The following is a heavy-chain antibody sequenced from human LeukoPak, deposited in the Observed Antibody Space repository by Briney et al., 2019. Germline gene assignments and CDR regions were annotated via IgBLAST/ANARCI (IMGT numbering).Heavy chain of an antibody. Sequence: PSETLSLTCTVSGGSISSSSYYWGWIRQPPGKGLERIGSIYYSGSTYYNPSLKSRVTISVDTSKNQFSLKLSSVTAADTAVYYCARDNRATIFWWGQGALVTVSS. J-gene: IGHJ4*02. CDR3: ARDNRATIFW. CDR2: IYYSGST. D-gene: IGHD5-24*01. V-gene: IGHV4-39*07. CDR1: GGSISSSSYY.